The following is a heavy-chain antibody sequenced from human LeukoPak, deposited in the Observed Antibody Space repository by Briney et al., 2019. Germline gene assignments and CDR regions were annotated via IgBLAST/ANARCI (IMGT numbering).Heavy chain of an antibody. Sequence: GASVKVSCKASGYTFTSYGISWVRQAPGQGLEWMGWISAYNGNTNYAQKLQGRVTMTTDTSTSTAYMGLRSLRSDDTAVYYCARALSSGWPNYYYYYMDVWGKGTTVTVSS. D-gene: IGHD6-19*01. J-gene: IGHJ6*03. CDR3: ARALSSGWPNYYYYYMDV. CDR2: ISAYNGNT. CDR1: GYTFTSYG. V-gene: IGHV1-18*01.